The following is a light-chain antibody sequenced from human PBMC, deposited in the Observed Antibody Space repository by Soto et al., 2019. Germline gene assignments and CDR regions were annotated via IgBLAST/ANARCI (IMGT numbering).Light chain of an antibody. J-gene: IGKJ2*01. CDR2: AAS. CDR1: QNINRY. V-gene: IGKV1-39*01. Sequence: DIQMTQSPSFLSASVGDSVTITCRASQNINRYLNWYQQKPGKAPKLLIYAASTLQSGVPSRFSGSGSGTDFTLTIRSLQPEDFAAYSCQQSYSSPMYTCGHGTKLAI. CDR3: QQSYSSPMYT.